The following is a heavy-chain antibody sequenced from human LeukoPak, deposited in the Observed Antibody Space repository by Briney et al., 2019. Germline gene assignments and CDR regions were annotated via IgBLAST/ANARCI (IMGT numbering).Heavy chain of an antibody. V-gene: IGHV3-23*01. D-gene: IGHD3-16*01. CDR2: ISGSGGST. CDR3: AKGLYDYVWGSSLYDY. Sequence: GGSLRLSCAASGFTFSSYAMSWVRQAPEKGLEWVSAISGSGGSTYYADSVKGRFTISRDNSKNTLYLQMNSLRAEDTAVYYCAKGLYDYVWGSSLYDYWGQGTLVTVSS. CDR1: GFTFSSYA. J-gene: IGHJ4*02.